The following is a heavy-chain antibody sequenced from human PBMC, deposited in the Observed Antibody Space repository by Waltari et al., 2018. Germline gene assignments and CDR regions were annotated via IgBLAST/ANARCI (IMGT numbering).Heavy chain of an antibody. Sequence: QVQLVQSGAEVQKPGASVKVSGNASGYTFTRYDSNWVRPDPGQRLEWQGWRNTKSGNTGYAQKFQGRVTMTRNNSISTAYMELSSLRSEDTAVYYCARLAGGSSCIIDYWGQGTLVTVSS. CDR1: GYTFTRYD. CDR3: ARLAGGSSCIIDY. D-gene: IGHD6-13*01. V-gene: IGHV1-8*01. CDR2: RNTKSGNT. J-gene: IGHJ4*02.